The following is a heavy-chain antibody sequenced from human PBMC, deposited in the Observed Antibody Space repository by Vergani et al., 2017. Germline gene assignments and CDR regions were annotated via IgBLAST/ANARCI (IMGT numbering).Heavy chain of an antibody. D-gene: IGHD6-6*01. CDR1: GFTVSSNY. CDR3: ARDSYSSSSYWYFDL. V-gene: IGHV3-53*01. Sequence: EVQLVESGGGLIQPGGSLRLSCAASGFTVSSNYMSWVRQAPGKGLEWVSVIYSGGSTYYADSVKGRFTISRDNAKNSLYLQMNSLRAEDTAVYYCARDSYSSSSYWYFDLWGRGTLVTVSS. J-gene: IGHJ2*01. CDR2: IYSGGST.